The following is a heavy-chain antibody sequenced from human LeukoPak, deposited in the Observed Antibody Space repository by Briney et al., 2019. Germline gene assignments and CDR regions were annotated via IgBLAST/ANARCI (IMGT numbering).Heavy chain of an antibody. CDR1: GYSIGSSNW. V-gene: IGHV4-28*01. CDR2: IYYSGST. CDR3: ARSPIYDQDAFDI. D-gene: IGHD2/OR15-2a*01. J-gene: IGHJ3*02. Sequence: SETLSLTCAVSGYSIGSSNWWGWIRQPPGKGLEWIGYIYYSGSTYYNPSLKSRVTMSVDTSKNQFSLKLSSVTAADTAVYYCARSPIYDQDAFDIWGQGTMVTVSS.